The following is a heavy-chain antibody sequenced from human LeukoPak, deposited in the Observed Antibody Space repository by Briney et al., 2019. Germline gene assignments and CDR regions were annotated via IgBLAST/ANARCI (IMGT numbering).Heavy chain of an antibody. CDR3: AKDLVD. Sequence: GGSLRLSCSASGFTFSSYAMHWVRQTPGKGLEYVSAISINGGSTYYTDSVKGRFTISRDNAKNTLYLQMSSLRAEDTAVYYCAKDLVDWGQGTLVTVSS. J-gene: IGHJ4*02. CDR2: ISINGGST. CDR1: GFTFSSYA. V-gene: IGHV3-64D*06.